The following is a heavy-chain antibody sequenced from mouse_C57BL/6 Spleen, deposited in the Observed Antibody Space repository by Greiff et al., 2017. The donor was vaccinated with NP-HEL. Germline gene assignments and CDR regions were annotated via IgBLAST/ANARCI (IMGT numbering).Heavy chain of an antibody. CDR3: ASGVYDYPFAY. CDR1: GYTFTSYT. V-gene: IGHV1-4*01. CDR2: INPSSGYT. Sequence: QVQLQQSGAELARPGDSVKMSCKASGYTFTSYTMHWVKQRPGQGLEWIGYINPSSGYTKYNQKFKDKATLTADKSSSTAYMQLSSLTSEDSAVYYCASGVYDYPFAYWGQVTLVTVSA. J-gene: IGHJ3*01. D-gene: IGHD2-4*01.